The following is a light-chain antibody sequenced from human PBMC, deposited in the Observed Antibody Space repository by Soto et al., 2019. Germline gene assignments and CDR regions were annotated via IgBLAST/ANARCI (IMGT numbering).Light chain of an antibody. V-gene: IGKV1-33*01. CDR3: QHYDNLPPYI. CDR1: QRMSCW. Sequence: DIQMTQSPSTLSSSVVDTVTITFRASQRMSCWLAWHQQKPGKAPKLLIFDASNLEEGVPPRFSGSGSGTDFTFSISSVQPGDVATYYCQHYDNLPPYIFGQGTKV. CDR2: DAS. J-gene: IGKJ2*01.